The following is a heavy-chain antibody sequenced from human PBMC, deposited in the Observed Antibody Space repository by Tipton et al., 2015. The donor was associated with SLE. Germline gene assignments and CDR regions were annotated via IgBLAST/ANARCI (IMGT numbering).Heavy chain of an antibody. V-gene: IGHV3-30*19. CDR2: IAYDGVNK. CDR3: AKQAKGADGYGYTHYAMDV. J-gene: IGHJ6*02. D-gene: IGHD5-18*01. Sequence: SLRLSCAVSGFSLNNYGVFWVRQAPGKGLDWVTVIAYDGVNKYYADSVKGRFTISRDDSKNEVDLQMNSLRVEDTAVYYCAKQAKGADGYGYTHYAMDVWGQGTTVTVS. CDR1: GFSLNNYG.